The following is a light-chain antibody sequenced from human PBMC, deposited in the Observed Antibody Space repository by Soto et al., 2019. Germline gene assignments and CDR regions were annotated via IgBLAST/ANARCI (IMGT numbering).Light chain of an antibody. CDR1: ENIKNR. V-gene: IGKV3-15*01. Sequence: VITQSPATLSVSPGERATLSCRASENIKNRLAWYQQKPGQGPRLLIYDAFTRATDIPARFSGSASGTEFTLTISSLQSEDSAFYYCQQYDDWPLTLGGGTKVDIK. CDR2: DAF. J-gene: IGKJ4*01. CDR3: QQYDDWPLT.